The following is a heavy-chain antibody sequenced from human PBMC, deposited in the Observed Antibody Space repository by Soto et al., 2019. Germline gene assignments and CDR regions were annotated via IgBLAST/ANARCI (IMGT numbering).Heavy chain of an antibody. CDR3: AREGVAVAGTDIDY. J-gene: IGHJ4*02. CDR1: GFTFSSYS. V-gene: IGHV3-48*02. CDR2: ISSSSSTI. Sequence: GGSLRLSCAASGFTFSSYSMNWVRQAPGKGLEWVSYISSSSSTIYYADSVKGRFTISRDNAKNSLYLQMNSLRDEDTAVYYCAREGVAVAGTDIDYWGQGTLVTVSS. D-gene: IGHD6-19*01.